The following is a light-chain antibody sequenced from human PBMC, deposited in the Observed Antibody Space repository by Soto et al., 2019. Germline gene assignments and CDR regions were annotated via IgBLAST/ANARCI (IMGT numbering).Light chain of an antibody. V-gene: IGLV2-8*01. J-gene: IGLJ1*01. CDR2: EVN. Sequence: QAVLTQPPSASGSPGQSVTISCTGTSSDVGGYNYVSWYQQHPGKVPKLMIYEVNKRPSGVPDRFSGSKSGNTASLTVSGLQAEDEADYYCAAWDDSLNGYVFGTGTKVTVL. CDR1: SSDVGGYNY. CDR3: AAWDDSLNGYV.